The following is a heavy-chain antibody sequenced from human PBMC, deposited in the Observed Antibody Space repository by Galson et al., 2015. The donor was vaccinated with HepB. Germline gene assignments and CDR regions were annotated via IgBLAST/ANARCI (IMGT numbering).Heavy chain of an antibody. CDR1: GFTFSRYA. CDR2: ISGSGDIT. V-gene: IGHV3-23*01. Sequence: SLRLSCAASGFTFSRYAMNWVRQAPGKGLEWVSSISGSGDITYYADSVKGRFTISRDSSKKTLYLQMNSLRAEDTALYYCAKDHQSTGEWYFDLWGRGTLVAVSS. CDR3: AKDHQSTGEWYFDL. J-gene: IGHJ2*01. D-gene: IGHD7-27*01.